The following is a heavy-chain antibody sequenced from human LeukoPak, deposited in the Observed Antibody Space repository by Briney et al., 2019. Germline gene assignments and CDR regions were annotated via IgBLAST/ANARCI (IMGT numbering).Heavy chain of an antibody. CDR2: IWYDGNNK. Sequence: PGTSLRLFCAVSGFTFSNYGMHWVRQAPGKGLEWVAIIWYDGNNKYYADSLEGRFTISRDNSKNMLYLQMNSLKVEDTAVYYCASGLVTGVYDFWGQGTLVTVSS. V-gene: IGHV3-33*01. CDR1: GFTFSNYG. D-gene: IGHD2-21*02. CDR3: ASGLVTGVYDF. J-gene: IGHJ4*02.